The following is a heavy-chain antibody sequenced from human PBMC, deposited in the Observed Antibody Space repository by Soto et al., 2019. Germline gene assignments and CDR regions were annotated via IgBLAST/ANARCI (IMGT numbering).Heavy chain of an antibody. V-gene: IGHV4-30-2*06. Sequence: SETLSLTCTVSGASISYGGFSWSWIRQSPGKGLDCIGYISHLESTYFHPSFKSRLTMSIDRTRNQFSLKLSSVTAADMAVYYCARGGGYDSFDYWGQGVLVTVSS. CDR1: GASISYGGFS. J-gene: IGHJ4*02. CDR3: ARGGGYDSFDY. D-gene: IGHD5-12*01. CDR2: ISHLEST.